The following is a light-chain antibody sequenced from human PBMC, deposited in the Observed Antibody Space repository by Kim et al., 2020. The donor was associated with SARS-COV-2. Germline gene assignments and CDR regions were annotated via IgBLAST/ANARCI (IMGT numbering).Light chain of an antibody. CDR1: QSITTY. CDR3: QQSYRDPPT. V-gene: IGKV1-39*01. J-gene: IGKJ2*01. Sequence: SASVGDRVTITCRASQSITTYLNWYQQKPGKAPKLLIYAASNLQSGVPSKFSGSGFGADFTLTISSLQPEDFATYFCQQSYRDPPTFGQGTKLEI. CDR2: AAS.